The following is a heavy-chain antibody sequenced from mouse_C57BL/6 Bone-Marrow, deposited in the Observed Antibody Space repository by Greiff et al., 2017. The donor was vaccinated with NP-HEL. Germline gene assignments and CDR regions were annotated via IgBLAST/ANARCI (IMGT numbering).Heavy chain of an antibody. CDR1: GFTFSDFY. Sequence: EVMLVESGGGLVQSGRSLRLSCATSGFTFSDFYMEWVRQAPGQGLEWIAASRNKANDYTTEYSASVKGRFIVSRDTSQSILYLQMNALRAEDTAIYYCARDWTHWGQGTLVTVSA. V-gene: IGHV7-1*01. CDR2: SRNKANDYTT. CDR3: ARDWTH. J-gene: IGHJ3*01.